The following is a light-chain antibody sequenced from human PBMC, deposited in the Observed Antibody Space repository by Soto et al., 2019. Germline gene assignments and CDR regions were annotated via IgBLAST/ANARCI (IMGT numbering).Light chain of an antibody. Sequence: QSVLAQPPSASGTPGQRVTISCSVSTSNIGSTSSIGSDYVYWYQQLPGTAPRLLIYSTNQRPSGVPDRISGSKSGTSATLAISGLRFEDEADYYCAVWDDSLSGWVFGGGTKLTVL. CDR1: TSNIGSTSSIGSDY. CDR3: AVWDDSLSGWV. CDR2: STN. J-gene: IGLJ3*02. V-gene: IGLV1-47*02.